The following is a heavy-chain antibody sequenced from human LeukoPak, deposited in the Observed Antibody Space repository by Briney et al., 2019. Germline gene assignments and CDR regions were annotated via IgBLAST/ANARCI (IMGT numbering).Heavy chain of an antibody. J-gene: IGHJ4*02. D-gene: IGHD3-22*01. CDR2: IKQDGSEK. Sequence: GGSLRLSCTASGFNFSTYWMTWVRQVPGKGLEWVANIKQDGSEKYYVDSVKGRFTISRDNAKNSLYLQVNSLRAEDTAVYYCARDSSGYYSNYYFDYWGQGTLVTVSS. CDR3: ARDSSGYYSNYYFDY. V-gene: IGHV3-7*01. CDR1: GFNFSTYW.